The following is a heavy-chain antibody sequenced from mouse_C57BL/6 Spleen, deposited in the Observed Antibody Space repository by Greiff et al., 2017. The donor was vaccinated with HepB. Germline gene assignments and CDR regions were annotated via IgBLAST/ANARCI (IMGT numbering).Heavy chain of an antibody. CDR2: IHPNSGST. D-gene: IGHD1-1*01. Sequence: QVHVKQSGAELVKPGASVKLSCKASGYTFTSYWMHWVKQRPGQGLEWIGMIHPNSGSTNYNEKFKSKATLTVDKSSSTAYMQLSSLTSEDSAVYYCARSITTVVAKDFDYWGQGTTLTVSS. CDR3: ARSITTVVAKDFDY. V-gene: IGHV1-64*01. CDR1: GYTFTSYW. J-gene: IGHJ2*01.